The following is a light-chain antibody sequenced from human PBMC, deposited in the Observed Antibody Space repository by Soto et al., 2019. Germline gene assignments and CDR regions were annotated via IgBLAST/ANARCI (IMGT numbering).Light chain of an antibody. CDR2: DVS. CDR3: SSYTSISTVGV. V-gene: IGLV2-14*01. Sequence: QSALTQPASVSGSPGQSITISCTGTSSDVGGYNYVSWYQQHPGKAPKLMIYDVSNRPSGVSNRFSGSKSGNTASLTISGLQAEDEADYYCSSYTSISTVGVFGTGTKLTVL. J-gene: IGLJ1*01. CDR1: SSDVGGYNY.